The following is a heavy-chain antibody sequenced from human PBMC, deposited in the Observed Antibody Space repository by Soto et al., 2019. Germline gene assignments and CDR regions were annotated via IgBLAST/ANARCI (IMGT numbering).Heavy chain of an antibody. CDR1: VASISKCGYY. CDR2: IYYSGST. D-gene: IGHD6-6*01. J-gene: IGHJ6*02. CDR3: TKAYAARGYYFYGMDV. V-gene: IGHV4-31*03. Sequence: SETLSLTCSVSVASISKCGYYWSGVRQHPGKGLEWMGFIYYSGSTSYNPSLKSRVSMSLDTSKNQFSLILKSVIAADTAVYYCTKAYAARGYYFYGMDVWGQGTSVTVSS.